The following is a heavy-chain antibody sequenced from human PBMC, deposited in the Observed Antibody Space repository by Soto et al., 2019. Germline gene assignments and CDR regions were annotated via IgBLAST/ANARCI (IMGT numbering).Heavy chain of an antibody. CDR2: ISYDGSNK. CDR3: AKDESRGVTTVIKGVFDY. J-gene: IGHJ4*02. Sequence: QVQLVESGGGVVQPGRSLRLSCAASGFTFSSYGMHWVRQAPGKGLEWVAVISYDGSNKYYADSVKGRFTISRDNSKNTLYLQMSSLRAEDTAVYYCAKDESRGVTTVIKGVFDYWGQGTLVTVSS. D-gene: IGHD4-4*01. V-gene: IGHV3-30*18. CDR1: GFTFSSYG.